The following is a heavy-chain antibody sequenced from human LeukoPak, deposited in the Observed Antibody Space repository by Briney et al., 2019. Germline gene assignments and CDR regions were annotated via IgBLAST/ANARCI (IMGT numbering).Heavy chain of an antibody. CDR3: ASSYGDYLYFDY. Sequence: SVTLSLTCTVSGGSISSYYWSWIRQPPGKGLEWIGYIYYSGSTNYNPSLESRVTISVDTSKNQFSLKLSSVTAADTAVYYCASSYGDYLYFDYWGQGTLVTVSS. CDR1: GGSISSYY. CDR2: IYYSGST. D-gene: IGHD4-17*01. J-gene: IGHJ4*02. V-gene: IGHV4-59*01.